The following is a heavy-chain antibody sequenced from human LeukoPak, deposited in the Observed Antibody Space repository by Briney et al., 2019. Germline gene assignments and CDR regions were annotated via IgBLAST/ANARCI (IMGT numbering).Heavy chain of an antibody. Sequence: GASVKVSCKASGYTFTSYAMNWVRQAPGQGLEWMGWISAYNGNTNYAQKLQGRVTMTTDTSTSTAYMELRSLRSDDTAVYYCARTVREDYYDSSGYYYRWGQGTLVTVSS. V-gene: IGHV1-18*01. J-gene: IGHJ5*02. CDR1: GYTFTSYA. CDR3: ARTVREDYYDSSGYYYR. D-gene: IGHD3-22*01. CDR2: ISAYNGNT.